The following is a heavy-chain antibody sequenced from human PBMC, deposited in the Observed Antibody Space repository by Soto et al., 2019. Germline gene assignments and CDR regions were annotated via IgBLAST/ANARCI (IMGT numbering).Heavy chain of an antibody. CDR3: ARVGRRNNWNDS. V-gene: IGHV3-48*01. D-gene: IGHD3-10*01. CDR1: GFTFSSYI. Sequence: PGGSLRLSCAASGFTFSSYIMNWVRQAPGKGLEWVSYISSSSTIYYADSVKGRFTISRDNAKNSRYLQMYSLRAEDTAVYYCARVGRRNNWNDSRGQGTLVTVSS. CDR2: ISSSSTI. J-gene: IGHJ5*01.